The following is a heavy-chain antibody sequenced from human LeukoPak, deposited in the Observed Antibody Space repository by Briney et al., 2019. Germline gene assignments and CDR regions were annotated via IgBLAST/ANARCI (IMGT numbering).Heavy chain of an antibody. V-gene: IGHV4-39*01. CDR3: ARHRIAPADDAFDI. CDR1: GGSLNSPNYY. J-gene: IGHJ3*02. CDR2: IYYSGST. D-gene: IGHD6-13*01. Sequence: KPSETLSLTCIVSGGSLNSPNYYWGWIRQPPGKGLEWIGSIYYSGSTYYNPSLKSRVAISVDTSKTLFSLKLSSVTAADTAVYYCARHRIAPADDAFDIWGRGTMVTVSS.